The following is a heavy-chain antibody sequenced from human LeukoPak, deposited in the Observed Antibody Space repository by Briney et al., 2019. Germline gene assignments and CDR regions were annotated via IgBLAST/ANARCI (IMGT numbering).Heavy chain of an antibody. CDR3: AKGGAYCSGGSCYLNDY. CDR1: GFTFSSYA. V-gene: IGHV3-23*01. D-gene: IGHD2-15*01. Sequence: PGGSLRLSCAASGFTFSSYAMSWVRQAPGKGLEWVSAISGSGGSTYYADSVKGRFTISRDNSKNTLYLQMNSLRAEDTAVYYCAKGGAYCSGGSCYLNDYWGQGTPVTVSS. J-gene: IGHJ4*02. CDR2: ISGSGGST.